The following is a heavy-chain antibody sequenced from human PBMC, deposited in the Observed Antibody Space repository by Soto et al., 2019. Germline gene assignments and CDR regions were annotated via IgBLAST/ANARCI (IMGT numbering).Heavy chain of an antibody. D-gene: IGHD5-12*01. CDR2: ISYDGSNT. V-gene: IGHV3-30*18. Sequence: GGSLRLSCAASGFTFSSYGMHWVRQAPGKGLEWVAVISYDGSNTYYADSVKGRFTISRDNSKNTLYQQMNRLRAEDTAVYYCAKDQDRDGYNSVNYWGQGTLVTVSS. CDR1: GFTFSSYG. J-gene: IGHJ4*02. CDR3: AKDQDRDGYNSVNY.